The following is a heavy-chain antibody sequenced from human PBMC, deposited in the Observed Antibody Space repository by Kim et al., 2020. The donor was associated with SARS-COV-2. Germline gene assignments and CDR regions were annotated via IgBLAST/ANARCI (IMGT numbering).Heavy chain of an antibody. CDR3: AKDHRGDSSRCYGGGFAY. J-gene: IGHJ4*02. V-gene: IGHV3-23*01. D-gene: IGHD6-13*01. CDR2: FSCSGGST. Sequence: GGSLRLSCAASGFTFSSYAMSWVRQAPGKGLEWVSAFSCSGGSTYYADSVKGRFIITRDNSKKTQYLQMNSLRDEETAVYYCAKDHRGDSSRCYGGGFAYWGRGALVTVYS. CDR1: GFTFSSYA.